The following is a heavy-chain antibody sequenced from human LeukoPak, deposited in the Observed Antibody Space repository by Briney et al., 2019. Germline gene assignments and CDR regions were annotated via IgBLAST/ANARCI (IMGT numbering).Heavy chain of an antibody. D-gene: IGHD2/OR15-2a*01. V-gene: IGHV3-11*06. CDR2: ISSSSGST. CDR3: ARDREVGTTSRHFDY. Sequence: PGGSLRLSCAASGFTFSDYYMSWIRQAPGKGLEWVSYISSSSGSTNYADSVKGRFTISRDNAKNSLYLQMNSLRAEDTAVYYCARDREVGTTSRHFDYWGQGTLVTVSS. CDR1: GFTFSDYY. J-gene: IGHJ4*02.